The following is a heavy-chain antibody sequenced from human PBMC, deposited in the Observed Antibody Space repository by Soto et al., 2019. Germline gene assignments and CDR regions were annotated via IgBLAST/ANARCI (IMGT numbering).Heavy chain of an antibody. Sequence: EVQLVESGGALVQPGGSLRLSCAASGLIFNNHWMTWFRQPPGKGLEWVASIKGDGSEKQYADSVKGRFTVSRDNDKNSLYLQMGSLSAEDTAVYYCATDGTSWCFDPGGQGTLVTVSS. V-gene: IGHV3-7*01. CDR1: GLIFNNHW. J-gene: IGHJ5*02. D-gene: IGHD2-15*01. CDR2: IKGDGSEK. CDR3: ATDGTSWCFDP.